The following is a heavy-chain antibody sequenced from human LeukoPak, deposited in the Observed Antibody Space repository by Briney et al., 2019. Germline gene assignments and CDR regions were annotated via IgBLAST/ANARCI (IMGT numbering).Heavy chain of an antibody. J-gene: IGHJ4*02. D-gene: IGHD3-3*01. Sequence: GGSLRLSCAASGFTFSNHSMNWVRQAPGKGLEWISYSSSSSSARYYAGSVKGRFIISRDDASNSLYLQMNSLRAEDTAIYYCARMSGSRLPGYWGQGALVTVSS. CDR3: ARMSGSRLPGY. CDR2: SSSSSSAR. CDR1: GFTFSNHS. V-gene: IGHV3-48*01.